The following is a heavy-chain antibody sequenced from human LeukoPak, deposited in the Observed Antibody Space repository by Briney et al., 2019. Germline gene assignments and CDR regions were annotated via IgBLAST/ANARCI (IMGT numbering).Heavy chain of an antibody. CDR1: GFTFSDAW. Sequence: GGSLRLSCAASGFTFSDAWMSWVRQAPGKGLEWVSAISGSGGSTYYADSVKGRFTISRDNSKNTLYLQMNSLRAEDTAVYYCAKSIYCSSTSCSYYYYYYMDVWGKGTTVTVSS. CDR2: ISGSGGST. CDR3: AKSIYCSSTSCSYYYYYYMDV. V-gene: IGHV3-23*01. J-gene: IGHJ6*03. D-gene: IGHD2-2*01.